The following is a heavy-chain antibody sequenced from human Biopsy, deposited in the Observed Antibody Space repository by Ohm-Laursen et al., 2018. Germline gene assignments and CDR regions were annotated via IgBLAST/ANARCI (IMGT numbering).Heavy chain of an antibody. J-gene: IGHJ4*02. CDR1: GFSFTGYY. CDR3: ALQSVAQMKNFDY. CDR2: ISPKSGDT. D-gene: IGHD6-19*01. V-gene: IGHV1-2*02. Sequence: SSVKVSCKASGFSFTGYYIHWVRQAPGQGLEWMGWISPKSGDTNYAHKFQGNITMTKDTSMSTAYMEMSRLRCDDTAVYYCALQSVAQMKNFDYWGQGTLVTVSS.